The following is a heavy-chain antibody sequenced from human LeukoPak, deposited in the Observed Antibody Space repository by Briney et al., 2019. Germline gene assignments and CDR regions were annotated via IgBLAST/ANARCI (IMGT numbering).Heavy chain of an antibody. V-gene: IGHV1-18*01. D-gene: IGHD3-10*01. CDR1: GYTFTSYG. CDR2: ISAYNGNT. J-gene: IGHJ5*02. Sequence: ASVKVSCKASGYTFTSYGISWVRQAPGQGLEWMGWISAYNGNTNYAHKLQGRVTMTTDTSTSTAYMELRSLRSDDTAVYYCARDLYGSGSYYLFDPWGQGTLVTVSS. CDR3: ARDLYGSGSYYLFDP.